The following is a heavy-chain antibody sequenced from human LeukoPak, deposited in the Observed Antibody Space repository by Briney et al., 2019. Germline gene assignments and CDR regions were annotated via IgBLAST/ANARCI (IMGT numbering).Heavy chain of an antibody. Sequence: NSSGTLSLTCTVSGGSISSYYWSWIRQPAGKGLEWIGRIYTSGSTNYNPSLKSRVTMSVDTSKNQFSLKLTSVTAADTAIYYCAKSDYYGASDYWGQGTLVTVSS. J-gene: IGHJ4*02. D-gene: IGHD3-10*01. CDR2: IYTSGST. CDR3: AKSDYYGASDY. V-gene: IGHV4-4*07. CDR1: GGSISSYY.